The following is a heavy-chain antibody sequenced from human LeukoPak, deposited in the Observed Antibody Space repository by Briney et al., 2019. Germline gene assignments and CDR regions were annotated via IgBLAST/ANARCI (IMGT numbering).Heavy chain of an antibody. D-gene: IGHD5-12*01. V-gene: IGHV3-7*01. J-gene: IGHJ6*02. CDR1: GFTFSSYL. Sequence: GGSLRLSCAASGFTFSSYLMSWVRQAPGKGLEWVANIKQDGSEKYYVDSVKGRFTISRDNAKNSLYLQVNSLRAEDTAVYYCARPYSGYDNYYYYGMDVWGQGTTVTVSS. CDR3: ARPYSGYDNYYYYGMDV. CDR2: IKQDGSEK.